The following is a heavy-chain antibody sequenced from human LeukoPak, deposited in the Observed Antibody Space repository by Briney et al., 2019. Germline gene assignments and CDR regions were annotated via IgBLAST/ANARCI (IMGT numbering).Heavy chain of an antibody. CDR1: GYTFTGYY. CDR3: ARALVVVPAASSHGRRNWFDP. Sequence: ASVKVSCKASGYTFTGYYMHWVRQAPGQGLEWMGWINPNSGGTNYAQKFQGRVTMTRDTSISTAYMELSRLRSDDTAVYYCARALVVVPAASSHGRRNWFDPWGQGTLVTVSS. CDR2: INPNSGGT. D-gene: IGHD2-2*01. V-gene: IGHV1-2*02. J-gene: IGHJ5*02.